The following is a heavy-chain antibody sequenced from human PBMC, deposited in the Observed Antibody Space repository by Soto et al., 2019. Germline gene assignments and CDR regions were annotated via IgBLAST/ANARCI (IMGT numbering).Heavy chain of an antibody. CDR2: ISLYSDGT. D-gene: IGHD6-19*01. J-gene: IGHJ5*02. CDR1: GYTFYSSC. V-gene: IGHV1-18*01. CDR3: AKVVAGAEGWFGP. Sequence: GASVKLSCKNSGYTFYSSCISGARRAPGQPLDWLGWISLYSDGTNYAQKFQGRVSMTTDTSTTTANMKLRSMRSDDTSFYHCAKVVAGAEGWFGPWVQGTRVTGSS.